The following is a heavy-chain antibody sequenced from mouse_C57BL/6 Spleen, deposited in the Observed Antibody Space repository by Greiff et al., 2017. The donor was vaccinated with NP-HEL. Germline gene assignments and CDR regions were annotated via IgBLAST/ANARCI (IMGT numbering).Heavy chain of an antibody. J-gene: IGHJ4*01. Sequence: VQLQQSGPELVKPGASVKISCKASGYAFSSSWMNWVKQRPGKGLEWIGRIYPGDGDTNYNGKFKGKATLTADKSSSTAYMQLSSLTSEDSAVYFCARGGGYYLYAMDYWGQGTSVTVSS. CDR1: GYAFSSSW. V-gene: IGHV1-82*01. D-gene: IGHD2-3*01. CDR3: ARGGGYYLYAMDY. CDR2: IYPGDGDT.